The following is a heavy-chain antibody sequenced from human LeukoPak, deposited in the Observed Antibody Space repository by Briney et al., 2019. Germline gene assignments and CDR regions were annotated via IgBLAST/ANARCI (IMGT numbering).Heavy chain of an antibody. D-gene: IGHD1-26*01. CDR1: GFTFDDYG. J-gene: IGHJ3*02. CDR2: INWNGGST. V-gene: IGHV3-20*04. CDR3: AGDPGGPHTVKWDAFDI. Sequence: RPGGSLRLSCAASGFTFDDYGMSWVRHAPGKGLEWVSGINWNGGSTGYADSVKGRFTISRDNAKNSLYLQMNSLRAEDTALYYCAGDPGGPHTVKWDAFDIWGQGTMVTVSS.